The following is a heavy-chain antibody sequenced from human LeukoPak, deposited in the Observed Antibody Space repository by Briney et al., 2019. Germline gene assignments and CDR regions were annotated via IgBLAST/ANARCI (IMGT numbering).Heavy chain of an antibody. D-gene: IGHD6-6*01. CDR2: INPNSGGT. Sequence: ASVKVSCKASGYTFTGYYVHWVRQVPGQGLEWMGWINPNSGGTNYAQRFQDRVSMTRDTYISTAYMELSRLRSDDTAVYYCARTYTVSSDFDYWGLGTLVTVSS. CDR3: ARTYTVSSDFDY. J-gene: IGHJ4*02. V-gene: IGHV1-2*02. CDR1: GYTFTGYY.